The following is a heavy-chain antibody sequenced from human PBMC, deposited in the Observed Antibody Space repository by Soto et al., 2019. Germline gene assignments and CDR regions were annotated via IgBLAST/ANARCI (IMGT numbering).Heavy chain of an antibody. CDR2: ILPFFGTA. D-gene: IGHD2-15*01. Sequence: QVQLVQSGAEVKKPGSSVKVSCQASGGSFRRESINWVRQAPGQGPEWMGNILPFFGTADYAQKFQGRVTLTADVSTTTVYMELSSLRFEDTAVYYCARGQEFGGNSDAFDVWGQGTMVIVSS. J-gene: IGHJ3*01. CDR3: ARGQEFGGNSDAFDV. CDR1: GGSFRRES. V-gene: IGHV1-69*15.